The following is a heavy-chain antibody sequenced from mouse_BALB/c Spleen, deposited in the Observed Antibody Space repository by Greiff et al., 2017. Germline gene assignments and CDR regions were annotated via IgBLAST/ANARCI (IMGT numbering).Heavy chain of an antibody. Sequence: EVQGVESGPELVKPGASVKISCKTSGYTFTEYTMHWVKQSHGKSLEWIGGINPNNGGTSYNQKFKGKATLTVDKSSSTAYMELRSLTSEDSAVYYCARIYYGNWYFDVWGAGTTVTVSS. CDR2: INPNNGGT. J-gene: IGHJ1*01. V-gene: IGHV1-18*01. D-gene: IGHD2-1*01. CDR3: ARIYYGNWYFDV. CDR1: GYTFTEYT.